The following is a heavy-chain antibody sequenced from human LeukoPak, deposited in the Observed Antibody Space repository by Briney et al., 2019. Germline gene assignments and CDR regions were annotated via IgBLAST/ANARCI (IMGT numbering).Heavy chain of an antibody. Sequence: GGSLRLSCAASGFTFSSYSINWVRQAPGKGLEWVSYISSESDTIYYADSVKGRFTISRDNAKKSLYLQMNSLRAEDTAVYYCARETDWSFDYWGQGTLVTVSS. J-gene: IGHJ4*02. D-gene: IGHD3-9*01. CDR1: GFTFSSYS. CDR3: ARETDWSFDY. V-gene: IGHV3-48*01. CDR2: ISSESDTI.